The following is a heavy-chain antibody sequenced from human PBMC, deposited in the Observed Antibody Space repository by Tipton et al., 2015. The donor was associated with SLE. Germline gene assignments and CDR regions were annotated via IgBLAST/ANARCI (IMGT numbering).Heavy chain of an antibody. CDR1: GFTFSSYS. CDR2: ISTSSSYT. D-gene: IGHD6-19*01. V-gene: IGHV3-21*04. CDR3: AKARYSSGWLVDY. J-gene: IGHJ4*02. Sequence: SLRLSCAASGFTFSSYSMNWVRQAPGKGLEWVSHISTSSSYTYYADSVKGRFIISRDNSKNTLYLQMNSLRAEDTAVYYCAKARYSSGWLVDYWGQGTLVTVSS.